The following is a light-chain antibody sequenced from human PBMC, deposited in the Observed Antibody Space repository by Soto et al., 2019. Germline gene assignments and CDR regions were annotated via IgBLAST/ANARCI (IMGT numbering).Light chain of an antibody. V-gene: IGKV3-20*01. CDR1: QTVASTD. CDR3: QQYGSSPYT. Sequence: EIVLTQSPGSLSLSPGKRATLSCRASQTVASTDLAWYQQRPGHAPRLLLYGASTRATGIPDRFSGSGSGTDFTLTISRLQPEDFAVYSCQQYGSSPYTFGQGTKLEIK. CDR2: GAS. J-gene: IGKJ2*01.